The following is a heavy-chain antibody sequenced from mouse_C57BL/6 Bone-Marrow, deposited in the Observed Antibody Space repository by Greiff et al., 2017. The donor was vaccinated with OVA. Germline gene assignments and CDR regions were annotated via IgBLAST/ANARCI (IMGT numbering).Heavy chain of an antibody. CDR2: IDPENGDT. V-gene: IGHV14-4*01. Sequence: VQLKESGAELVRPGASVKLSCTASGFNIKDDYMHWVKQRPEQGLEWIGWIDPENGDTEYASTFQGKATITADTSSNTAYMQLSSLTSEDTAVYNGTRGTAVVAHYWYFEVWGTGTTVTVSS. CDR1: GFNIKDDY. CDR3: TRGTAVVAHYWYFEV. D-gene: IGHD1-1*01. J-gene: IGHJ1*03.